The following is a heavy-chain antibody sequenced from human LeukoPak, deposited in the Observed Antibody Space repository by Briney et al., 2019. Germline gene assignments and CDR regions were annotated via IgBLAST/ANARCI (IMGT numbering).Heavy chain of an antibody. D-gene: IGHD4/OR15-4a*01. J-gene: IGHJ4*02. Sequence: SETLFLTCTVSGGSISGYYWSWIRQPPGKGLEWIGYIYCSGNTNYNPSLKSRVTISVDTSKNQFSLKLSSVTAADTAVYYCARIVPYDYGYIDYWGQGTLVTVSS. CDR1: GGSISGYY. V-gene: IGHV4-59*01. CDR3: ARIVPYDYGYIDY. CDR2: IYCSGNT.